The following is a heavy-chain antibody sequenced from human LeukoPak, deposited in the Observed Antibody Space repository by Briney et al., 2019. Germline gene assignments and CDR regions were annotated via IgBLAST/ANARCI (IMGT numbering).Heavy chain of an antibody. D-gene: IGHD2-2*01. Sequence: PGGSLRLSCAHSRFTFSGSALCWVRPAPGKGLEWVSALSGSGGSTYYADSVKGRFTLSRDKTPKTLYIQMNSLRPEDTAVYYCAKKILYCSSTSCAHYRYVGGKGTTVTIS. CDR1: RFTFSGSA. V-gene: IGHV3-23*01. CDR3: AKKILYCSSTSCAHYRYV. J-gene: IGHJ6*03. CDR2: LSGSGGST.